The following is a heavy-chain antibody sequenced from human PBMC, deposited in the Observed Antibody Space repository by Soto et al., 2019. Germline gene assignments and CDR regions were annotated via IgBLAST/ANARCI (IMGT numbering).Heavy chain of an antibody. V-gene: IGHV1-69*12. CDR3: ASITLDSSGYLKYYFDY. J-gene: IGHJ4*02. Sequence: QVQLVQSGAEVKKPGSSVKVSCNASGGTFSSYAISWVRQAPGQGLEWMGGIIPIFGTANYAQKFQGRVTLTAXXSXSXGYMELSSLRSEDTAVYYCASITLDSSGYLKYYFDYWGQGTLVTVSS. D-gene: IGHD3-22*01. CDR2: IIPIFGTA. CDR1: GGTFSSYA.